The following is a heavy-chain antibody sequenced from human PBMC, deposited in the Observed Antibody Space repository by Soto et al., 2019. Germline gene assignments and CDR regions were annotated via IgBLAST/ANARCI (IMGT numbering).Heavy chain of an antibody. J-gene: IGHJ6*02. Sequence: ASVKVSCKASGYTFTGYYMHWLRQAPGQGLEWMGWINPNSGGTNYAQKFQGWVTMTRDTSISTAYMELSRLRSDDTAVYYCARGRVVGHCSSTSCYPSCGMDVWGQGTTVTVSS. CDR3: ARGRVVGHCSSTSCYPSCGMDV. CDR2: INPNSGGT. CDR1: GYTFTGYY. D-gene: IGHD2-2*01. V-gene: IGHV1-2*04.